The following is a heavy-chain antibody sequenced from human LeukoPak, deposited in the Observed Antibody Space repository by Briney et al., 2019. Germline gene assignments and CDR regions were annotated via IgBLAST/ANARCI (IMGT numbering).Heavy chain of an antibody. CDR3: ARGDYYDSSGYYYSNWYFDL. J-gene: IGHJ2*01. CDR2: IYYSGST. CDR1: GXSISSGGYY. Sequence: KPSETLSLTCTVSGXSISSGGYYWSWIRQHPGKGLEWIGYIYYSGSTYYNPSLKSRVTISVDTSKNQFSLKLSSVTAADTAVYYCARGDYYDSSGYYYSNWYFDLWGRGTLVTVSS. D-gene: IGHD3-22*01. V-gene: IGHV4-31*02.